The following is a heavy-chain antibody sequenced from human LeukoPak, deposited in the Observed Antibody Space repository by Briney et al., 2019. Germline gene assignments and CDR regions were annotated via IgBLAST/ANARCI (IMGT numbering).Heavy chain of an antibody. CDR1: GGTFSSYA. Sequence: SVKVSCKASGGTFSSYAISWVRQAPGQGLEWMGGIIPIFGTANYAQKFQGRVTITTDESTSTAYMELSSLRSEDTAVYYCARAIEYSSSSAYYMDVWGKGTTVTVSS. CDR3: ARAIEYSSSSAYYMDV. J-gene: IGHJ6*03. V-gene: IGHV1-69*05. D-gene: IGHD6-6*01. CDR2: IIPIFGTA.